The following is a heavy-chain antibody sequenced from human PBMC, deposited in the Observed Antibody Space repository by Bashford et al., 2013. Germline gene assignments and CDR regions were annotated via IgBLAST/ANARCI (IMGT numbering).Heavy chain of an antibody. Sequence: WVRQAPGQGLEWMGGIIPIFGTANYAQKFQGRVTITADKSTSTAYMELSSLRSEDTAVYYCARERKQWLVPIGYDYWGQGTLVTVSS. V-gene: IGHV1-69*06. D-gene: IGHD6-19*01. J-gene: IGHJ4*02. CDR3: ARERKQWLVPIGYDY. CDR2: IIPIFGTA.